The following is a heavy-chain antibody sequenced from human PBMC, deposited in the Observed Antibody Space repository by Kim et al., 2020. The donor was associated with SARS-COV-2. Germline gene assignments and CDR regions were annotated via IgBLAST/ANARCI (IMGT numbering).Heavy chain of an antibody. CDR2: IIPIFGTA. CDR1: GGTFSSYA. V-gene: IGHV1-69*13. Sequence: SVKVSCKASGGTFSSYAISWVRQAPGQGLEWMGGIIPIFGTANYAQKFQGRVTITADESTSTAYMELSSLRSEDTAVYYCAVQKNSYGSRFDYWGQGTLVTVSS. CDR3: AVQKNSYGSRFDY. D-gene: IGHD5-18*01. J-gene: IGHJ4*02.